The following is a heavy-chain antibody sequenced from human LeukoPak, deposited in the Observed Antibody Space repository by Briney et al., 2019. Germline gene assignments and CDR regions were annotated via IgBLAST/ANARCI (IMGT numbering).Heavy chain of an antibody. V-gene: IGHV1-46*01. CDR3: AKDFVVAWFGELSAFDI. CDR1: GYTFTNYY. CDR2: INPGGDNT. D-gene: IGHD3-10*01. J-gene: IGHJ3*02. Sequence: GASVKVSCKASGYTFTNYYIHWVRQAPGQGLEWMGLINPGGDNTDYAQNFQGRVTMTRDTSTSTVYMGLNSLRAEDTAVYYCAKDFVVAWFGELSAFDIWGQGTMVTVSS.